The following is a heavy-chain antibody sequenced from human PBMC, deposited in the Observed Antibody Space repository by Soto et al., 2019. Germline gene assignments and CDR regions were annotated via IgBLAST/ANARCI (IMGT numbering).Heavy chain of an antibody. CDR2: IYYSGST. J-gene: IGHJ3*02. Sequence: PSETLSLTCTVSGGSISSCSYYWGWIRQPPGKVWEWVGCIYYSGSTTYNPSLKSRVTISVDTSKNQFSLQLSSVAAADTAVFYCARDFYSSGYYPYAFDIWGQGTMVTVSS. CDR3: ARDFYSSGYYPYAFDI. CDR1: GGSISSCSYY. V-gene: IGHV4-39*07. D-gene: IGHD3-22*01.